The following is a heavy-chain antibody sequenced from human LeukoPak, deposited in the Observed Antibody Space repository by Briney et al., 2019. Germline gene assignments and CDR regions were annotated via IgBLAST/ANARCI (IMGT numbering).Heavy chain of an antibody. D-gene: IGHD2/OR15-2a*01. CDR3: ARHALISGNWFDP. J-gene: IGHJ5*02. Sequence: PSETLSLTCAVSGYSISSGYYWGWIRQPPGKGLEWIGSIYHSGSTYYNPSLKSRVTIPVDTSKNQFSLKLRSVTAADTAVYYCARHALISGNWFDPWGQGTLVTVSS. V-gene: IGHV4-38-2*01. CDR1: GYSISSGYY. CDR2: IYHSGST.